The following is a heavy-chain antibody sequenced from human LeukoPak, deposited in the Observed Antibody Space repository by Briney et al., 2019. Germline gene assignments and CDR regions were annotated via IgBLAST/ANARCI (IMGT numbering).Heavy chain of an antibody. CDR1: GGSFSGYY. J-gene: IGHJ4*02. Sequence: SETLSLTCAVYGGSFSGYYWTWIRQSPGKGLEWIGEINHSGSSNYNPSLKSRVTIAVDTSKNQFSLKVRSVTAADTAVYYCARGAPPQNWGQGTLVTVSS. CDR3: ARGAPPQN. V-gene: IGHV4-34*01. CDR2: INHSGSS.